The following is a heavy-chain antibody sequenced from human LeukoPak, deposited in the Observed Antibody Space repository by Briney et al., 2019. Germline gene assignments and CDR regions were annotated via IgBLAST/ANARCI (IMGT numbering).Heavy chain of an antibody. J-gene: IGHJ4*02. CDR1: GGSISSYY. D-gene: IGHD3-10*01. CDR2: IFYSGTT. Sequence: SETLSLTCTVSGGSISSYYWSWIRQPPGKGLEWIGYIFYSGTTNYNPSLKSRITISLDTSKNQFSLKLSSMTAAGTAVYYCARAKLWETFDYWGQGTLVTVSS. CDR3: ARAKLWETFDY. V-gene: IGHV4-59*01.